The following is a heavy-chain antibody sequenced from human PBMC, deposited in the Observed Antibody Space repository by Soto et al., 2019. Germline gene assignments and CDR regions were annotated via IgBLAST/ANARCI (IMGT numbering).Heavy chain of an antibody. V-gene: IGHV3-30*18. D-gene: IGHD5-12*01. CDR2: ISYDGSNK. CDR1: GFTFSSYG. CDR3: AKAPYSGYEIDY. Sequence: QVQLVESGGGVVQPGRSRRLSCAASGFTFSSYGMHWVRQAPGKGREWVAVISYDGSNKYYADSVKGRFTISRDNSKNTLYLQMNSLRAEDTAVYYCAKAPYSGYEIDYWGQGTLVTVSS. J-gene: IGHJ4*02.